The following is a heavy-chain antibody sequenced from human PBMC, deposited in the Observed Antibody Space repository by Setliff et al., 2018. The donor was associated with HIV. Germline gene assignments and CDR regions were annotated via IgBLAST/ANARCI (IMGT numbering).Heavy chain of an antibody. J-gene: IGHJ4*02. V-gene: IGHV3-15*01. CDR1: GFTFSNAW. CDR3: MDFAIAGAWDY. D-gene: IGHD6-13*01. Sequence: GGSLRLSCAAAGFTFSNAWMTWVRQAPGKGLEWVARIRNKKNGGTTYYAAPVEGRFTISRDDSKNTLYLQMNDLKTEDTAVYYCMDFAIAGAWDYWGQGTLVTVSS. CDR2: IRNKKNGGTT.